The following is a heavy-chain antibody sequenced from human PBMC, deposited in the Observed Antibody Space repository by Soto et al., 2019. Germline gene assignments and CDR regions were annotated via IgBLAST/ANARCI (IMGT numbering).Heavy chain of an antibody. CDR2: IIPIFGTA. V-gene: IGHV1-69*01. CDR1: GGTFSSYA. CDR3: ARLARPYYYYGMDV. J-gene: IGHJ6*02. Sequence: QVQLVQSGAEVKKPGSSVKVSCKASGGTFSSYAISWVRQAPGQGLEWMGGIIPIFGTANYAQKFQGRVTITADESTSTAYMELRSLRSEDTAVYYCARLARPYYYYGMDVWGQGTTVTVSS.